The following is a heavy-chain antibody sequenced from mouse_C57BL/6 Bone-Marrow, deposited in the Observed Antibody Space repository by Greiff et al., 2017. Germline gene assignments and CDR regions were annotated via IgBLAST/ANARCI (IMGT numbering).Heavy chain of an antibody. CDR1: GYTFTSYG. D-gene: IGHD1-2*01. CDR3: ATLRLGDY. V-gene: IGHV1-81*01. Sequence: VQLQQSGAELARPGASVKLSCKASGYTFTSYGISWVKQRTGQGLEWIGEISPRSGNTYYNEKFKGKATLTADKSSSTAYMELRSLTSEDSAVYFCATLRLGDYWGQGTTLTVSS. CDR2: ISPRSGNT. J-gene: IGHJ2*01.